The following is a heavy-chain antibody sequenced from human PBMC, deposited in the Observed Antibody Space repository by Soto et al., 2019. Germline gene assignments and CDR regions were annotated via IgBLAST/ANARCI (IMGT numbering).Heavy chain of an antibody. CDR3: ARISGSYYYSYMDV. D-gene: IGHD1-26*01. CDR1: GGSISSSSYY. V-gene: IGHV4-39*07. Sequence: SETLSLTCTVSGGSISSSSYYWGWIRQPPGKGLEWIGSIYYSGSTYYNPSLKSRVTISVDTSKNQFSLKLSSVTAADTAVYYCARISGSYYYSYMDVWGKGTTVTVSS. J-gene: IGHJ6*03. CDR2: IYYSGST.